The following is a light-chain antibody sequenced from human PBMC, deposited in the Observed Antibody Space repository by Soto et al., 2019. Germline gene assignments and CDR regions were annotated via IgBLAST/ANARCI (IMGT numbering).Light chain of an antibody. CDR3: QQYHNLWT. CDR2: RAS. CDR1: QSVSSS. V-gene: IGKV3-15*01. J-gene: IGKJ1*01. Sequence: EIVMTQSPATLSVSPGERATLSCRASQSVSSSLAWYQQKPGQAPRLLIYRASTRATNIPARFSGSGSGTEFTLTISSLQSEDFALYYCQQYHNLWTFGQGTKVDIK.